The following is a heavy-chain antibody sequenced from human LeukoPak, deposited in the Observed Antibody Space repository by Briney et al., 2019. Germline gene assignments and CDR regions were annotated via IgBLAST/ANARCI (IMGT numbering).Heavy chain of an antibody. Sequence: SETLSLTCAVYGGSFSGYYWSWIRQPPGKGLEWIGEINHSGSTNYNPSLKSRVTISVDTSKNQFSLKLSSVTAADTAVYYCARGRSTYYLDYWGQGTLVTVSS. CDR2: INHSGST. CDR3: ARGRSTYYLDY. J-gene: IGHJ4*02. D-gene: IGHD1-1*01. V-gene: IGHV4-34*01. CDR1: GGSFSGYY.